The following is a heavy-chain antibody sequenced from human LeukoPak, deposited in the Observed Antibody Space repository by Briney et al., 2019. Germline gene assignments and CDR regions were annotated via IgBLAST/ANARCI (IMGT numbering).Heavy chain of an antibody. CDR2: MNPNSGNT. Sequence: GASVKVSCKASGYTFTSYDINWVRQATGQGLEWMGWMNPNSGNTGYAQKFQGRVTITRNTSISTAYMELSSLRSEDTAVYYCARNYQLPQVDAFDIWGQGTMVTVSS. CDR1: GYTFTSYD. J-gene: IGHJ3*02. V-gene: IGHV1-8*03. D-gene: IGHD2-2*01. CDR3: ARNYQLPQVDAFDI.